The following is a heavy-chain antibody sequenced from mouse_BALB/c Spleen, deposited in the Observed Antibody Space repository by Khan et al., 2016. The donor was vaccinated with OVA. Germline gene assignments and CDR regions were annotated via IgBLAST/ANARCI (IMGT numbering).Heavy chain of an antibody. CDR2: IDPFNGGV. J-gene: IGHJ3*01. V-gene: IGHV1S135*01. D-gene: IGHD1-1*01. CDR1: GYSFSTYY. CDR3: ARRGSTSWFAY. Sequence: IQLVQSGPELMKPGASVKISCKASGYSFSTYYIHWVTLSHGKTLEWIGYIDPFNGGVTYNQKFKGKATLTIDKSSSTAYMHLTSLTSEDSAVYYCARRGSTSWFAYWGQGTLVTVSA.